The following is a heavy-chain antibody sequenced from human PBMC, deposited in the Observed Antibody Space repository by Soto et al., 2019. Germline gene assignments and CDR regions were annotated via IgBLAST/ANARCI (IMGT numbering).Heavy chain of an antibody. D-gene: IGHD3-22*01. V-gene: IGHV1-46*01. Sequence: ASVKVSCKASGYTFSSYYMHWVRQAPGHGLEWMGVINPSGGTTSYAQKFQGRVTMTRDTSASTGYMELYSLRSEDTAVYYCARDFSMVVVAPGYWGQGTLVTV. CDR2: INPSGGTT. CDR3: ARDFSMVVVAPGY. CDR1: GYTFSSYY. J-gene: IGHJ4*02.